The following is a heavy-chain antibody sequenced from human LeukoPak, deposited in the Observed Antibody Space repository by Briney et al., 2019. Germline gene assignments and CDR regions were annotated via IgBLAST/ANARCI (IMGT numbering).Heavy chain of an antibody. CDR3: TRETVVVANASLGY. D-gene: IGHD2-2*01. J-gene: IGHJ4*02. CDR1: GFTFSSYW. CDR2: INSDGSTI. V-gene: IGHV3-74*01. Sequence: PGGSLRLSCAASGFTFSSYWMHWVRQAPGKGLVWVSRINSDGSTINYADSVKGRFTISRDNAKNTLYLQMDSLRAEDTAVYYCTRETVVVANASLGYWGLGTLVTVSS.